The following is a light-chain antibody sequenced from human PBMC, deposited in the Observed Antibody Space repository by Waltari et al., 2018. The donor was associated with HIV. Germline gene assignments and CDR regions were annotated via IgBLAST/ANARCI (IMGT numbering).Light chain of an antibody. CDR1: SNDVGGYNY. Sequence: QSALTQPPSASGSPGQSVTISCTGTSNDVGGYNYVSWYQQHPGKAPKLMIYDVNRRPSGVPDRFSGSKSGNTASLTVSGLQAEDEADYFCSSYAGSSSFVFGTETKVTVL. J-gene: IGLJ1*01. CDR2: DVN. V-gene: IGLV2-8*01. CDR3: SSYAGSSSFV.